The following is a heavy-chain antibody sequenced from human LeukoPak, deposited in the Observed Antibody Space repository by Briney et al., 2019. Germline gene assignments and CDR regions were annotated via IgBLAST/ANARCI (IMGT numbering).Heavy chain of an antibody. CDR2: INPNSGGS. CDR3: VLFGYGDYGRNKNY. D-gene: IGHD4-17*01. J-gene: IGHJ4*02. V-gene: IGHV1-2*02. CDR1: GCTFIGYY. Sequence: SVKVSCKASGCTFIGYYMHWVRQAPGQGLDWMGSINPNSGGSGYAKKFQGRVTMTRDTSINTAFMELSGLRSDDTAVYYYVLFGYGDYGRNKNYWGQGTRVTVSS.